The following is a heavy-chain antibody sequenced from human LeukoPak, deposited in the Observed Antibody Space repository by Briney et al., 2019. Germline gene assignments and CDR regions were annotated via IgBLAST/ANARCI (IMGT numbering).Heavy chain of an antibody. D-gene: IGHD3-10*01. CDR3: AKDRSYSHYYYYGMDV. Sequence: GGSLRLSCAASGFTLDDYAMHWVRQAPGKGLEWVSGISWKSDYIGYAESVKGRFTISRDNAKNSLYLQMNSLRPEDTALYFCAKDRSYSHYYYYGMDVWGQGTTVTVSS. J-gene: IGHJ6*02. CDR2: ISWKSDYI. CDR1: GFTLDDYA. V-gene: IGHV3-9*01.